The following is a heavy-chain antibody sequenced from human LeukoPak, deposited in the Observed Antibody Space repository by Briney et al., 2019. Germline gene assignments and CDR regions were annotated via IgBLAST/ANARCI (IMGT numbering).Heavy chain of an antibody. CDR3: AKSEGDSYYYYMEV. CDR2: ISYDGGDK. CDR1: GFTFSSYS. J-gene: IGHJ6*03. Sequence: GMSLRLSCAASGFTFSSYSMHWVRQAPGKGLEWVAVISYDGGDKYYADFVKGRFTISRDNSKNTLYLQMDSLRVEDTAVYNCAKSEGDSYYYYMEVWGKGTTVTVSS. V-gene: IGHV3-30*18.